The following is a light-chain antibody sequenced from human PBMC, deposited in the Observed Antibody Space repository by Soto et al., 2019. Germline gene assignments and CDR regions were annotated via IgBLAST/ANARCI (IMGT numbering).Light chain of an antibody. CDR2: GAS. Sequence: ERVMTKSPATLSVSPGERATLSCRASQSVRSNLAWYQQKPGQAPRLLIYGASTRATGIPARFSGSGSGTELTLTISSLQSEDFGVYYCQQYNNWPPLTFGGGTKVEIK. J-gene: IGKJ4*01. CDR1: QSVRSN. V-gene: IGKV3-15*01. CDR3: QQYNNWPPLT.